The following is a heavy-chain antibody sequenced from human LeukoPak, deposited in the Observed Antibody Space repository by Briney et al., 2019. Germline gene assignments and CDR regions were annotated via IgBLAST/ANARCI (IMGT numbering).Heavy chain of an antibody. V-gene: IGHV3-23*01. D-gene: IGHD3-3*01. J-gene: IGHJ4*02. Sequence: GGSLRLSCAASGFTFSSSTMSWVRQAPGKGLEWVSSISARGISTYYADSVKGRFTISRDNSKNTLYLQMNSLRGDDIGVYYCAKSFDFSNGHSPILTPFDSWGQGTLVSVSS. CDR1: GFTFSSST. CDR2: ISARGIST. CDR3: AKSFDFSNGHSPILTPFDS.